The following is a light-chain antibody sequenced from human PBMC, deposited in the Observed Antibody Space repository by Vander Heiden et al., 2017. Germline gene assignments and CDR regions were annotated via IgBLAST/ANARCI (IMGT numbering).Light chain of an antibody. CDR2: EDN. V-gene: IGLV3-1*01. J-gene: IGLJ2*01. Sequence: SYELTQPSSVSVYPGQTASITCSGHQLAETYISWYQQRPGQSPVLVILEDNKRPSGIPERFSGSNSGNTATLTISGTQALDEADYFCQAWDSSDVVFGGGTKLTVL. CDR3: QAWDSSDVV. CDR1: QLAETY.